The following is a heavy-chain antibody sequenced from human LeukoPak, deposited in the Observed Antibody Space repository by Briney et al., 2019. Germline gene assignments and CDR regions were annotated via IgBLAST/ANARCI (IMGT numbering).Heavy chain of an antibody. CDR2: ISYDGSNK. D-gene: IGHD3-22*01. V-gene: IGHV3-30*04. CDR1: GFTFSSYA. Sequence: GGSLRLSCAASGFTFSSYAMHWVRQAPGKGLEWVAVISYDGSNKYYADSVKGRFTISRDNSKNTLYLQMNSLRAEDTAVYYCAKDLNEGYYYDSSGYYDWGQGTLVTVSS. J-gene: IGHJ4*02. CDR3: AKDLNEGYYYDSSGYYD.